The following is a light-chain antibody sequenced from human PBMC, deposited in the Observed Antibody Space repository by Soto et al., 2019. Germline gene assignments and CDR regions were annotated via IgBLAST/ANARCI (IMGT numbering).Light chain of an antibody. Sequence: QSSLTQPASVSGSPGQSITISCTGTSSDVGSYNLVSWYQQHPGKAPKLLIYESSKRPSGVSNRFSGSKSGNTASLTISGLQAEDEADYYCCSYAGSRFVVLGGGTKLTVL. CDR3: CSYAGSRFVV. V-gene: IGLV2-23*01. J-gene: IGLJ2*01. CDR2: ESS. CDR1: SSDVGSYNL.